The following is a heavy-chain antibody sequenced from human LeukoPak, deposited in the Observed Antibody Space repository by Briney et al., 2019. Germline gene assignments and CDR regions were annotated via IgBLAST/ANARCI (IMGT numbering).Heavy chain of an antibody. Sequence: PSETLSLTCAVSGGSISSGGFSWSWIRQPPGKGLEWIGEINHSGSTNYNPSLKSRVTISVDTSKNQFSLKLSSVTAADTAVYYCARGVGWLQPPGYYFDYWGQGTLVTVSS. V-gene: IGHV4-34*01. CDR2: INHSGST. J-gene: IGHJ4*02. D-gene: IGHD5-24*01. CDR3: ARGVGWLQPPGYYFDY. CDR1: GGSISSGGFS.